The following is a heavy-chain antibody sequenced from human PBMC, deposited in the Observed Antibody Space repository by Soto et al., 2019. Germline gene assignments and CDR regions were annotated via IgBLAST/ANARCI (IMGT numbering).Heavy chain of an antibody. CDR2: IDWRDDK. V-gene: IGHV2-70*10. Sequence: SGPTLVNPTQTLTLTCNFSGFSLTSSGVSVTWIRQRPGKTLEWIARIDWRDDKYYSSFLKTRVTLSKDTSKNQVVLTLTNMDPVETGTYYCARVIRGRTLDWHQIYLWGQGTLVTVSS. J-gene: IGHJ5*02. CDR3: ARVIRGRTLDWHQIYL. CDR1: GFSLTSSGVS. D-gene: IGHD3-9*01.